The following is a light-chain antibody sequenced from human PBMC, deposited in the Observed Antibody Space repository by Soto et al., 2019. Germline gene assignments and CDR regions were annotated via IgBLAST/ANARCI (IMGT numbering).Light chain of an antibody. CDR3: QQCGSSPWT. CDR2: GAS. CDR1: QSVDIS. J-gene: IGKJ1*01. Sequence: EIVLTQSPATLSVSPGERVILSCRASQSVDISLAWYQQKPGQAPRLLIYGASSRATGIPDRFSGGGSGTDFTLTISGLEPEDFAVYYCQQCGSSPWTFGQGTKVDIK. V-gene: IGKV3-20*01.